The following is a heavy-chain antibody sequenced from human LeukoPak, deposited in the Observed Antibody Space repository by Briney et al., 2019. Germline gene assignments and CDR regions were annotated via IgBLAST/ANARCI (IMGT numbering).Heavy chain of an antibody. CDR3: ASPLPGIAAAGPYNMDV. CDR2: IIPIFGTA. J-gene: IGHJ6*03. D-gene: IGHD6-13*01. Sequence: SVKVSRKASGGTFSSYAISWVRQAPGQGLEWMGGIIPIFGTANYAQKFQGRVTITTDESTSTAYMELSSLRSEDTAVYYCASPLPGIAAAGPYNMDVWGKGTTVTVSS. V-gene: IGHV1-69*05. CDR1: GGTFSSYA.